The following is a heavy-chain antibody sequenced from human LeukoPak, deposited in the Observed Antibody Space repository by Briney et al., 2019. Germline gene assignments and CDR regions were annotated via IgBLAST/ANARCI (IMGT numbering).Heavy chain of an antibody. CDR2: FFYSGAT. CDR3: ARENWNDVGSRAFDM. D-gene: IGHD1-1*01. V-gene: IGHV4-31*03. J-gene: IGHJ3*02. CDR1: GVSISSGSYY. Sequence: SQTLSLTCTVSGVSISSGSYYWSWIRQDPRKGLEYIGYFFYSGATYSNPSLRSRVTITVDRSNNRFSLTLSSVTAADTAVYYCARENWNDVGSRAFDMWGQGTMVTVSS.